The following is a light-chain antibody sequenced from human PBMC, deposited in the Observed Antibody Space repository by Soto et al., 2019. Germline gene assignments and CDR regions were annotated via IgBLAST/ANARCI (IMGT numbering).Light chain of an antibody. CDR1: QSLSSNF. CDR2: DSP. J-gene: IGKJ1*01. CDR3: QQYGSSGT. V-gene: IGKV3-20*01. Sequence: IVLTRSPDSMSVALGGRRTLYSRASQSLSSNFLAWYQQKPGQPPRLLIYDSPTRATGFPDRFSGSGSGTDFTPTISRLEPEDFAVYYCQQYGSSGTFGQGTKVDI.